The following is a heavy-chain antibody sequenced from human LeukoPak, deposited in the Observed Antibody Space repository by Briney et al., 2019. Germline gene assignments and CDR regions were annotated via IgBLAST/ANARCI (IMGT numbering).Heavy chain of an antibody. CDR3: ARAPEIAAAGTGWFDP. CDR2: INHSGST. J-gene: IGHJ5*02. V-gene: IGHV4-34*01. D-gene: IGHD6-13*01. Sequence: SETLSLTCAVYGGSFSGYYWSWIRQPPGKGLEWIGKINHSGSTNYNPSLKSRVTISVDTSKNQFSLKLSSVTAADTAVYYCARAPEIAAAGTGWFDPWGQGTLVTVSS. CDR1: GGSFSGYY.